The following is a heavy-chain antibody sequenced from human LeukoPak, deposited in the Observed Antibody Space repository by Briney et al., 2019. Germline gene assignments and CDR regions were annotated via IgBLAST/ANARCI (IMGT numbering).Heavy chain of an antibody. Sequence: SETLSLTCTVSGGSISTYYWSWIRQPPGKGLEWIGYIYYSGSTNYNPSLKSRATISVDTSKNQFSLKLRSVTAADTAVYYCASTLTYSYGSGSYYIDCWGQGTLVTVSS. J-gene: IGHJ4*02. D-gene: IGHD3-10*01. CDR3: ASTLTYSYGSGSYYIDC. V-gene: IGHV4-59*08. CDR1: GGSISTYY. CDR2: IYYSGST.